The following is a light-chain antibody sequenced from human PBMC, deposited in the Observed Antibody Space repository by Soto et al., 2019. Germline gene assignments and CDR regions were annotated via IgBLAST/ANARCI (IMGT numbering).Light chain of an antibody. V-gene: IGKV1-9*01. J-gene: IGKJ1*01. CDR2: AAS. Sequence: DIQMTQSPSVLSSSVGDRVTITCRASQGISSYLAWYQQKPGKAPKLLIYAASALKSGVPARFSGSGSGTEIALTISSLQPDDFATYYCQQYNNYRWTFGQGTKVDIK. CDR3: QQYNNYRWT. CDR1: QGISSY.